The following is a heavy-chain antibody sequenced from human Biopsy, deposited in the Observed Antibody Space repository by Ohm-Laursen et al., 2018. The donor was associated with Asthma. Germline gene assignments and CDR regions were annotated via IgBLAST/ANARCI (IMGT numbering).Heavy chain of an antibody. V-gene: IGHV3-30*03. Sequence: SLRLSCTASGFTFSSYGMHWVRQAPGKGLEWVAVISYDGSNKYYADSVKGRFTISRDNSKNTLYLQMNSLRAGDTAVYYCASQSSGPDFWSGYYYFDYWGQGTLVTVSS. CDR3: ASQSSGPDFWSGYYYFDY. CDR1: GFTFSSYG. D-gene: IGHD3-3*01. J-gene: IGHJ4*02. CDR2: ISYDGSNK.